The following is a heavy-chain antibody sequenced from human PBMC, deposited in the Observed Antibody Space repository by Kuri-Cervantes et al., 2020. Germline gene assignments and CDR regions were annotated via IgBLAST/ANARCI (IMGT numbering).Heavy chain of an antibody. CDR1: GGTFSSYA. CDR3: ASQSHCSSTSCYIDFGY. CDR2: IIPIFGTA. J-gene: IGHJ4*02. V-gene: IGHV1-69*13. D-gene: IGHD2-2*02. Sequence: SVKVSCKASGGTFSSYAISWVRQAPGQGLEWMGGIIPIFGTANYAQKFQGRVTITADESTSTAYMELSSLRSEDTAVYYCASQSHCSSTSCYIDFGYWGQGTLVTVSS.